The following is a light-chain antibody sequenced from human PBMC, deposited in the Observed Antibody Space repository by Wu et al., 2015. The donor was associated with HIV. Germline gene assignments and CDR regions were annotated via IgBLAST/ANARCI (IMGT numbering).Light chain of an antibody. CDR1: QSISSN. J-gene: IGKJ2*01. CDR2: GAS. CDR3: QQYNNWPPMYT. V-gene: IGKV3-15*01. Sequence: EIVMTQSPGTLSVSPGERATLYCRASQSISSNLAWYQQKPGQAPRLLIYGASTRATGIPARFSGSGSGTEFTLTISSMQSEDFAVYYCQQYNNWPPMYTFGQGTKLEIK.